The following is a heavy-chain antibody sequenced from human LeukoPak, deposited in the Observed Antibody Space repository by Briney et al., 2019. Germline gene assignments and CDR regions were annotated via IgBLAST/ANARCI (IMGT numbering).Heavy chain of an antibody. CDR3: TRRRNYLSHFDY. V-gene: IGHV4-34*01. CDR1: GGSFSGYY. CDR2: INHSGST. Sequence: MTSETLSLTGTVYGGSFSGYYWSWIRQPPGKGLEWIGEINHSGSTNYNPSLKSRVTISVDTSKNQFSLKLSSVTAADTAVYYCTRRRNYLSHFDYWGQGTLVTVSS. J-gene: IGHJ4*02. D-gene: IGHD1-7*01.